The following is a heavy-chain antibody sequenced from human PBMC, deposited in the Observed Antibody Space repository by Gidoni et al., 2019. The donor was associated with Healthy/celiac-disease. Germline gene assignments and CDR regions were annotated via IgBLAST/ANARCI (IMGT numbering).Heavy chain of an antibody. CDR3: ATGGVLVDKDV. V-gene: IGHV3-21*01. Sequence: EVQLVESGGGLVKPGGSLRLSCSASGFTFSSYRMNWLRQAPGKGLEWVSSISSSSSYIYYADSVKGRFTISRDNAKNSLYLQMNSLRAEDTAVYYCATGGVLVDKDVWGQGTTVTVSS. CDR2: ISSSSSYI. CDR1: GFTFSSYR. D-gene: IGHD5-12*01. J-gene: IGHJ6*02.